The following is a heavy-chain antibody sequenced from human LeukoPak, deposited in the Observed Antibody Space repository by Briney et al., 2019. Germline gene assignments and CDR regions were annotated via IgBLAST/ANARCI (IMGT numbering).Heavy chain of an antibody. Sequence: GASVKVSCKASGYTFTSYYMHWVRQAPGQGLEWMGIINPSCGSTSYAQKFQGRVTMTRDTSTSTVYMELSSLRSEDTAVYYCARDPVYLGYCSSTSCHTTDAFDIWGQGTMVTVSS. CDR2: INPSCGST. J-gene: IGHJ3*02. CDR3: ARDPVYLGYCSSTSCHTTDAFDI. CDR1: GYTFTSYY. D-gene: IGHD2-2*01. V-gene: IGHV1-46*01.